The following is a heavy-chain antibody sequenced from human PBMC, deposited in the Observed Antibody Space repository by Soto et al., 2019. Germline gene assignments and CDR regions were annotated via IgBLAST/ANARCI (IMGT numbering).Heavy chain of an antibody. CDR3: ARDYHESSGFSYAGY. V-gene: IGHV1-18*01. D-gene: IGHD3-22*01. J-gene: IGHJ4*02. CDR2: ISPYNGNT. Sequence: QVQLVQSGGEVKNPGASVKVSCKTSGYTFTGYGISWVRQAPGQGPEWMGWISPYNGNTKYAQSFQGRVTMTTDTSTSKVYMDLRSLRSDATAVYYCARDYHESSGFSYAGYWGQGTLVKVSS. CDR1: GYTFTGYG.